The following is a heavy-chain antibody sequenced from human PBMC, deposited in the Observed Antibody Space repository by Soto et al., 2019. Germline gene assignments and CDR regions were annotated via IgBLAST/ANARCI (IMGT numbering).Heavy chain of an antibody. J-gene: IGHJ4*02. CDR1: GFTFSRFG. CDR3: AKEDMVLVVATTLIDY. Sequence: QVQLVESGGGVVQPGRSLRLSCAASGFTFSRFGMHWVRQAPGKGLEWVAVISFDGSNKNYADSVKGRFTISRDNSKNRLYLQMNSLRAEDTAVYYCAKEDMVLVVATTLIDYWGQGTLVTVSS. CDR2: ISFDGSNK. V-gene: IGHV3-30*18. D-gene: IGHD2-15*01.